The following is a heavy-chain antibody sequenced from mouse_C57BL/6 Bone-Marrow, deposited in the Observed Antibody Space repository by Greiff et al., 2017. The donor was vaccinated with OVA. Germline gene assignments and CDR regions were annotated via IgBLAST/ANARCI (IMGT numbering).Heavy chain of an antibody. V-gene: IGHV1-85*01. Sequence: VQLQQSGPELVKPGASVKLSCKASGYTFTSYDINWVKQRPGQGLEWIGWIYPRDGSTKYNEKFKGKATLTVDTSSSTAYMELHSLTSEDSAVYFCARYDYGSPYYYAMDYWGQGTSVTVSS. D-gene: IGHD1-1*01. CDR1: GYTFTSYD. J-gene: IGHJ4*01. CDR3: ARYDYGSPYYYAMDY. CDR2: IYPRDGST.